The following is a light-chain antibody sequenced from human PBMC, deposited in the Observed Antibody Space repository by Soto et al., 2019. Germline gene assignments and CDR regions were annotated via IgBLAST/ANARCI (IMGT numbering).Light chain of an antibody. Sequence: QSALTQPASVSGSPGHSITISCTGTSSDVGGYNYVSWYQQHPGKAPKLMIYDVRNRPSGVSNRFSGSKSGNTASLTISGLPAEDEADYYCSSYTSSSTLYVFGTGTKVTVL. CDR1: SSDVGGYNY. J-gene: IGLJ1*01. CDR2: DVR. V-gene: IGLV2-14*01. CDR3: SSYTSSSTLYV.